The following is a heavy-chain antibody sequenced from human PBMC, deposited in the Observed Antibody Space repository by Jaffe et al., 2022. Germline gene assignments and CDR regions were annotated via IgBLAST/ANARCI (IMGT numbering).Heavy chain of an antibody. D-gene: IGHD3-3*01. CDR1: GGSFSGYY. CDR3: ARGGTPRSITIFGVAPAWFDP. V-gene: IGHV4-34*01. J-gene: IGHJ5*02. Sequence: QVQLQQWGAGLLKPSETLSLTCAVYGGSFSGYYWSWIRQPPGKGLEWIGEINHSGSTNYNPSLKSRVTISVDTSKNQFSLKLSSVTAADTAVYYCARGGTPRSITIFGVAPAWFDPWGQGTLVTVSS. CDR2: INHSGST.